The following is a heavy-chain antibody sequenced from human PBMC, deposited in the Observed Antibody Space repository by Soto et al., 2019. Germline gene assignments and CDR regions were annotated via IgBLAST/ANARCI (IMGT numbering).Heavy chain of an antibody. J-gene: IGHJ3*02. Sequence: ASVKVSCKASGYTFTSYYMHWVRQAPGQGLEWMGIINPSGGSTSYAQKFQGRVTMTRDTSTSTVYMELSSLRSEDTAVYYCARNLPVVVAATGAFDIWGQGTMVTVS. V-gene: IGHV1-46*03. CDR3: ARNLPVVVAATGAFDI. D-gene: IGHD2-15*01. CDR2: INPSGGST. CDR1: GYTFTSYY.